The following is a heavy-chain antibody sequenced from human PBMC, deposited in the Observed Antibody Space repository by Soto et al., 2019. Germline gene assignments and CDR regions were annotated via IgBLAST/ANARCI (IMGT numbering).Heavy chain of an antibody. D-gene: IGHD3-9*01. CDR3: ARGLVIRPYYYHGMDV. Sequence: QVQLQESGPGLVKPSQTLSLTCTVSGGSISSGDYFWSWINQSPGKGLEWIGYISSIGSTYYNPSLKSRVSVSRDTSKNQFSLKLSSVTTTDTAVYYCARGLVIRPYYYHGMDVWGQGTTVTVSS. J-gene: IGHJ6*02. CDR2: ISSIGST. V-gene: IGHV4-30-4*01. CDR1: GGSISSGDYF.